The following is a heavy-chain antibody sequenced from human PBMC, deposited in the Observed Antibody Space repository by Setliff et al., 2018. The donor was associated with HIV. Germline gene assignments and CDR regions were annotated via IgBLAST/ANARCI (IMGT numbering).Heavy chain of an antibody. D-gene: IGHD3-22*01. J-gene: IGHJ5*02. Sequence: ASVKVSCKASGYTFTNYAIHWVRQVPGQRLEWMGWIIPGNANIRYSQNFHGRVTMTRDTSISTAYMELSSLKSDDTAVYYCARGADHFDTSGYYSFFDPWGQGTLVTVSS. CDR2: IIPGNANI. CDR3: ARGADHFDTSGYYSFFDP. CDR1: GYTFTNYA. V-gene: IGHV1-3*01.